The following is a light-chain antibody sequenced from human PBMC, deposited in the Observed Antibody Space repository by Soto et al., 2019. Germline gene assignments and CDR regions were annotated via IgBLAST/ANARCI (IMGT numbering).Light chain of an antibody. CDR1: QSVITY. Sequence: ESVLTQSPGTLSLSPGERATLSCRASQSVITYLAWYQQKPGQDPRLLIYGASSSATGIPDRFSGSGSGTDSTLTSTRLVPEDVVVYYCQQYGSTPLTFGGGTKVEIK. CDR2: GAS. J-gene: IGKJ4*01. V-gene: IGKV3-20*01. CDR3: QQYGSTPLT.